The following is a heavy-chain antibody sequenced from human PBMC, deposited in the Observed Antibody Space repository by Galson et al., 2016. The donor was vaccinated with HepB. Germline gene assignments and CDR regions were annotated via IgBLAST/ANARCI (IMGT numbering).Heavy chain of an antibody. Sequence: SLRLSCAASGFTFDAYAMHWVRQAPGKGLEWVSGISWNSGTIGCADSVKGRFTISRDNAKNSLYLQMNSLRPEDTALYYCAKAGTYSSSKGWFDPWGQGTLVIVSS. J-gene: IGHJ5*02. CDR3: AKAGTYSSSKGWFDP. CDR1: GFTFDAYA. CDR2: ISWNSGTI. D-gene: IGHD6-13*01. V-gene: IGHV3-9*01.